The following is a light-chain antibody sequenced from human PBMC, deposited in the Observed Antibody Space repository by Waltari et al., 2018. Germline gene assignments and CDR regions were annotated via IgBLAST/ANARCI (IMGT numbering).Light chain of an antibody. J-gene: IGLJ2*01. Sequence: QSALTQPASVSGSPGQSITISCTGTSSDVGGYNYVSWYQQHPGKAPKLMIYEVSNRPSGVSNRFSGSKYGNTAPLTISGLQAEDEADYYCSSYTSSSTLVVFGGGTKLTVL. V-gene: IGLV2-14*01. CDR3: SSYTSSSTLVV. CDR1: SSDVGGYNY. CDR2: EVS.